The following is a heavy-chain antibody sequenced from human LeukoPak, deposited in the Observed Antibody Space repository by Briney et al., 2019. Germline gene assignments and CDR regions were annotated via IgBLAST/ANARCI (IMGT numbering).Heavy chain of an antibody. V-gene: IGHV4-30-4*08. CDR1: GGSISSYY. CDR3: ARARCSSTSCYFPTRSYYGMDV. J-gene: IGHJ6*02. Sequence: SETLSLTCTVSGGSISSYYWSWIRQPPGKGLEWIGYIYYSGSTYYNPSLKSRVTISVDTSKNQFSLKLSSVTAADTAVYYCARARCSSTSCYFPTRSYYGMDVWGQGTTVTVSS. D-gene: IGHD2-2*01. CDR2: IYYSGST.